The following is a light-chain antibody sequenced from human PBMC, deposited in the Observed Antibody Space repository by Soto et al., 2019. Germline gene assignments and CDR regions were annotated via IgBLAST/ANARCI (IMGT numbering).Light chain of an antibody. CDR1: QSVSHNY. CDR3: QQYVRSPPYT. CDR2: GSS. V-gene: IGKV3-20*01. J-gene: IGKJ2*01. Sequence: EVVLTQSPGTLSLSPGERASLSCRASQSVSHNYLAWYQQKPGQSPKLLIFGSSDRATGIPDRFSGSGSGTDFTLTISRLEPEDFAGYYCQQYVRSPPYTFGQGNKLEIK.